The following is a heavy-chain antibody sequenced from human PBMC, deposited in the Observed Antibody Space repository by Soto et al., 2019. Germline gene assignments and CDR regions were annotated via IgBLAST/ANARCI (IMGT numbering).Heavy chain of an antibody. CDR2: IYYSGST. V-gene: IGHV4-31*03. D-gene: IGHD2-15*01. Sequence: NPSETLSLTCTVSGGSISSGGYYWSWIRQHPGKGLEWIGYIYYSGSTYYNPSLKSRVTISVDTSKNQFSLKLSSVTAADTAVYYCASSVVVVRDYGMDVWGQGTTVTVSS. CDR1: GGSISSGGYY. J-gene: IGHJ6*02. CDR3: ASSVVVVRDYGMDV.